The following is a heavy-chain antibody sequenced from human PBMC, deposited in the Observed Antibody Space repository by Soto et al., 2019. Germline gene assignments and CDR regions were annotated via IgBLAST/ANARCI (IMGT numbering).Heavy chain of an antibody. D-gene: IGHD3-3*01. J-gene: IGHJ5*02. CDR3: ARDSRVVKGERFDP. V-gene: IGHV4-61*01. CDR1: GGSVSSGSYY. Sequence: SETLSLTCTVSGGSVSSGSYYWSWIRQPPGKGLEWIGYIYYSGSTNYNPSLKSRVTISVDTSKNQFSLKLSSVTAADTAVYYCARDSRVVKGERFDPWGQGTLVTVSS. CDR2: IYYSGST.